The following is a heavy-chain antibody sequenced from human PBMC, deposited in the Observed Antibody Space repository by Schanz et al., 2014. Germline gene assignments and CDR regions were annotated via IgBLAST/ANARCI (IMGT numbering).Heavy chain of an antibody. CDR3: AKARRKSNCSGGRCFHYSYYGMDV. CDR1: GFTFSSYA. CDR2: LSGSGGST. V-gene: IGHV3-23*04. D-gene: IGHD2-15*01. J-gene: IGHJ6*02. Sequence: EGQLAESGGGLVRPGGSLRLSCAASGFTFSSYAMSWVRQAPGKGLEWVSALSGSGGSTYYADSVKGRFTISRDNSKNILYLQMNSLRAEDTAVYYCAKARRKSNCSGGRCFHYSYYGMDVWGQGTTVTVSS.